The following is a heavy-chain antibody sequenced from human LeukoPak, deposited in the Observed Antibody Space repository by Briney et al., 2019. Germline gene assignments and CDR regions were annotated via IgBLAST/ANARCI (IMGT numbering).Heavy chain of an antibody. CDR1: ADTFSRYA. Sequence: SVKVSCKTSADTFSRYALNWVRQAPGQGLEWMGRIVPMLETAHYAPWFKGRVTITADRSTNTGYMELRHLTSDDAAVYFCATGPDTRDRSGFYYYYMDVWGKGTTVTVSS. CDR2: IVPMLETA. J-gene: IGHJ6*03. V-gene: IGHV1-69*06. D-gene: IGHD1-14*01. CDR3: ATGPDTRDRSGFYYYYMDV.